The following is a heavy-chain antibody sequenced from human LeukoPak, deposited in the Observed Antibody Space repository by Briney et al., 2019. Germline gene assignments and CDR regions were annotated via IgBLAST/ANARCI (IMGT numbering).Heavy chain of an antibody. V-gene: IGHV4-39*07. CDR2: IYYSGST. J-gene: IGHJ4*02. CDR1: GGSISSSSYY. D-gene: IGHD1-26*01. CDR3: ARETVGATGELDY. Sequence: KPSETLSLTCTVSGGSISSSSYYWGWIRQPPGKGLEWIGSIYYSGSTYYNPSLKSRVTISVDTSKNQFSLKLSSVTAADTAVYFCARETVGATGELDYWGQGTLVTVSS.